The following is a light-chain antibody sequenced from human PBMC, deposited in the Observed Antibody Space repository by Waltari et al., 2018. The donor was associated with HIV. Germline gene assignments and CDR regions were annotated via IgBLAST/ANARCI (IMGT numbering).Light chain of an antibody. V-gene: IGKV3-15*01. J-gene: IGKJ1*01. CDR1: QSVSSN. CDR3: QQYDNWPPWT. Sequence: EKVMTQSPATLSVSPGERATLSCRASQSVSSNLAWYQQKPGQAPRLRIYGASTRATGIPARFSGSGSGTEFTLTISSLQSEEFAVYYCQQYDNWPPWTFGQGTKVEIK. CDR2: GAS.